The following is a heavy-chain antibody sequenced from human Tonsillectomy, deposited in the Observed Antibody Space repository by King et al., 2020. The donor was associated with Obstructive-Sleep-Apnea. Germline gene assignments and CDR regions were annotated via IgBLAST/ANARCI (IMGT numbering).Heavy chain of an antibody. CDR3: AREDYDSSTYYYGIDC. V-gene: IGHV4-38-2*02. CDR2: IYHSGNT. CDR1: GYSINSGYY. J-gene: IGHJ4*02. Sequence: VQLQESGPGLVKPSETLSLTCTVSGYSINSGYYRGWIRQPPGKGLEWIGSIYHSGNTYYNPSLKRRVTISVDTSKNQFSLKLSSVTAADTAVYYCAREDYDSSTYYYGIDCWGQGTLVTVSS. D-gene: IGHD3-22*01.